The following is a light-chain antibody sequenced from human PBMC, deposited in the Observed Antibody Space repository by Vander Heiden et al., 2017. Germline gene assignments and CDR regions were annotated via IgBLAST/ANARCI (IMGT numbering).Light chain of an antibody. V-gene: IGLV1-44*01. Sequence: QSVLTQPPSASGTPGQRVTISCSGGRSNIGSNSVSWYQQLPGTAAKLLIYMKIQRPSGVPDRFSGSKSGTSASLAISGLQSEDEADYYCAAWDDSLNGGVFGGGTKVTVL. CDR1: RSNIGSNS. CDR2: MKI. CDR3: AAWDDSLNGGV. J-gene: IGLJ3*02.